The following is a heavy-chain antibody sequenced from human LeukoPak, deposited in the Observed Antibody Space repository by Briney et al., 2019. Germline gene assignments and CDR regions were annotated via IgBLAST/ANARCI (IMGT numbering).Heavy chain of an antibody. Sequence: GASVKVSCKASGYTFTSYGISWVRQAPGQGLEWMGWISAYNGNTNYAQKLQGRVTMTTDTSTSTAYMELRGLRSDDTAVYYCARDEAAGANNWFDPLGQGTLVTVSS. CDR1: GYTFTSYG. V-gene: IGHV1-18*01. CDR3: ARDEAAGANNWFDP. D-gene: IGHD4-17*01. CDR2: ISAYNGNT. J-gene: IGHJ5*02.